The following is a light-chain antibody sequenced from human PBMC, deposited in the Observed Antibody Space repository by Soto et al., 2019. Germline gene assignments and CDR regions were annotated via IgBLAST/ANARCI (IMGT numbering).Light chain of an antibody. CDR3: HQYGSSPST. CDR2: AAS. V-gene: IGKV3-20*01. Sequence: DIVLTQSPGTLSLSPGERVTLSCRASQSVSNNFLAWYQQKPGQAPRLLIYAASSRATDIPDRFSGSGSGTDFTLTISRLEPEDFAVYYCHQYGSSPSTFGGGTKVEIK. CDR1: QSVSNNF. J-gene: IGKJ4*01.